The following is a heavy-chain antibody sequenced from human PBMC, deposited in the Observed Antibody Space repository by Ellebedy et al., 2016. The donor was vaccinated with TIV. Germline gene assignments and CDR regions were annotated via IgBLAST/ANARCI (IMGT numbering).Heavy chain of an antibody. CDR1: GFTFSSYS. J-gene: IGHJ4*02. CDR3: ARDPPERRGIYSSSAFFDY. V-gene: IGHV3-21*01. Sequence: PGGSLRLSCAASGFTFSSYSVNWVRQAPGKGLEWVSSISSSSSYIYYADSVKGRFTISRDNAKNSLYLQMNSLRAEDTAVYYCARDPPERRGIYSSSAFFDYWGQGTLVTVSS. CDR2: ISSSSSYI. D-gene: IGHD6-6*01.